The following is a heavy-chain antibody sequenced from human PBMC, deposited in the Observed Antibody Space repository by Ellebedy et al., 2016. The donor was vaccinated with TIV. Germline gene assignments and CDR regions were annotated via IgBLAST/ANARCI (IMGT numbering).Heavy chain of an antibody. CDR3: ATILSSSWPSSFDY. Sequence: AASVKVSCKVSGYTLTELSMHWVRHAPGKGLEWMGGFDPEDGETIYAQKFQGRVTMTEDTSTDTAYMELSSLRSEDTAVYYCATILSSSWPSSFDYWGQGTLVTVSS. J-gene: IGHJ4*02. CDR2: FDPEDGET. V-gene: IGHV1-24*01. CDR1: GYTLTELS. D-gene: IGHD6-13*01.